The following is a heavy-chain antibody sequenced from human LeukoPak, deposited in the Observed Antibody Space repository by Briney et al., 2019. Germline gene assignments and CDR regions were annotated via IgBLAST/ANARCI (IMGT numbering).Heavy chain of an antibody. D-gene: IGHD3-10*01. J-gene: IGHJ3*02. V-gene: IGHV4-61*01. Sequence: SETLSLTCTVSGDSVSSGSYYWSWIRQPPGKGLEWIGYIYYSGSTNYNPSLKSRVTISVDTSKNQFSLKLSSVTAADTAVYYCARLITMVRGVMTNAFDIWGQGTMVTVSS. CDR1: GDSVSSGSYY. CDR2: IYYSGST. CDR3: ARLITMVRGVMTNAFDI.